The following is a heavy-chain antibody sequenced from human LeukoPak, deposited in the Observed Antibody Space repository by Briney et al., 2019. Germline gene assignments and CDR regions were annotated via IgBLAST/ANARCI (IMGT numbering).Heavy chain of an antibody. CDR3: ARDSIQLWFVPLFDY. V-gene: IGHV1-18*01. Sequence: ASVKVSCKASGYTFTSYGISWVRQAPGQGLEWMGWISAYNGNTNYAQKLQRRVTMTTDTSTSTAYMELRSLRSDDTAVYYCARDSIQLWFVPLFDYWGQGTLVTVSS. CDR1: GYTFTSYG. D-gene: IGHD5-18*01. J-gene: IGHJ4*02. CDR2: ISAYNGNT.